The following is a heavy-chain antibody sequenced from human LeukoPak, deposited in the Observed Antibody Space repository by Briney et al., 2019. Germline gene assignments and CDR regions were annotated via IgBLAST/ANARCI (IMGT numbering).Heavy chain of an antibody. J-gene: IGHJ6*02. V-gene: IGHV3-53*01. Sequence: GSLRLSCAASGFTFSSNYMSWVRQAPGKGLEWVSVIYSGGSTYYADSVKGRFTISRDNSKNTLYLQMNSLRAEDTAVYYCARDEEGDSSSWYGWGYYGMDVWGQGTTVTVFS. CDR2: IYSGGST. D-gene: IGHD6-13*01. CDR1: GFTFSSNY. CDR3: ARDEEGDSSSWYGWGYYGMDV.